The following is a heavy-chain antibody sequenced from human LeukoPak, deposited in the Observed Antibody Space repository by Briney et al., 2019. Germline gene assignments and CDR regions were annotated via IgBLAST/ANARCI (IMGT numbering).Heavy chain of an antibody. Sequence: GGSLRLSCAASGFTFSSYAMHWVRQAPGKGLEWVAVISYDGSNKYYADSVKGRFTISRDNSKNTLYLQMNSLRAEDTAVYYCARDEFIWGIAAAGTRVFDYRGQGTLVTVSS. CDR1: GFTFSSYA. D-gene: IGHD6-13*01. CDR2: ISYDGSNK. J-gene: IGHJ4*02. CDR3: ARDEFIWGIAAAGTRVFDY. V-gene: IGHV3-30*04.